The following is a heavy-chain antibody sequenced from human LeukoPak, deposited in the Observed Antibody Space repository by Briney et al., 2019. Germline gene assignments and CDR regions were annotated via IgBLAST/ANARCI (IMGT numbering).Heavy chain of an antibody. V-gene: IGHV1-18*01. CDR2: ISAYNGNT. CDR1: GYTFTSYG. CDR3: ARDGSRIAAAGTNHFDY. Sequence: GASVKVSCKASGYTFTSYGISWVRQAPGQGLEWMGWISAYNGNTNYAQKLQGRVTMTTDTSTSTAYMELRSLRSDDTAVYYCARDGSRIAAAGTNHFDYWGQGTLVTVSP. J-gene: IGHJ4*02. D-gene: IGHD6-13*01.